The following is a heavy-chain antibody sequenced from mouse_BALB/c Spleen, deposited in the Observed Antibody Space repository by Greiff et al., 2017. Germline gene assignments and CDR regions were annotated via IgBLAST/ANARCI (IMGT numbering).Heavy chain of an antibody. J-gene: IGHJ2*01. CDR3: ARSGGYLYFDY. CDR2: IDPANGNT. V-gene: IGHV14-3*02. Sequence: VQLQQSGAELVKPGASVKLSCTASGFNIKDTYMHWVKQRPEQGLEWIGRIDPANGNTKYDPKFQGKATITADTSSNTAYLQLSSLTSEDTAVYYCARSGGYLYFDYWGQGTTLTVAS. D-gene: IGHD2-3*01. CDR1: GFNIKDTY.